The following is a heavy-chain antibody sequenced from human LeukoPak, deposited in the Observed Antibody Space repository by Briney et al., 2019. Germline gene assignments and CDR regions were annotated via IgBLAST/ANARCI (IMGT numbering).Heavy chain of an antibody. CDR1: GFTFSSYW. J-gene: IGHJ4*02. Sequence: QSGGSLRLSCAASGFTFSSYWMHWVRQAPGKGLVWVSRIDNDGGSTTYADSVKGRFTISRDNAKNTLYLQMNSVRAEDTAVYYCARSSFPYYFDYWGQGTLVTVSS. V-gene: IGHV3-74*01. D-gene: IGHD3-16*01. CDR2: IDNDGGST. CDR3: ARSSFPYYFDY.